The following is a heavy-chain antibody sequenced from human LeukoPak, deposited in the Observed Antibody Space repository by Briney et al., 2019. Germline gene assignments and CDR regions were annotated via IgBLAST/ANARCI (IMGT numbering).Heavy chain of an antibody. V-gene: IGHV4-34*01. CDR1: GGSFSGYY. Sequence: PSETLSLTCAVYGGSFSGYYWSWIRQPPGKGLEWIGEINHSGSTNYNPSLKSRVTISVDTSKNQFSLKLSSVTAADTAVYYCATAHGCSSTSCYRAKRYNWFDPWGQGTLVTVSS. CDR2: INHSGST. D-gene: IGHD2-2*01. J-gene: IGHJ5*02. CDR3: ATAHGCSSTSCYRAKRYNWFDP.